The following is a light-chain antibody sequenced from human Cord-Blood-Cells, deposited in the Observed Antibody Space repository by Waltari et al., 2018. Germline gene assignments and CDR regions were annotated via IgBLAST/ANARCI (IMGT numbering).Light chain of an antibody. Sequence: SYLLTQPPCLPVAPSKAAAVTWGGTKVGSKRWHWHQQTQGQSHLLVVFAASDRPSGVPERFSGSNHGNTATRTISRVGVGDEADYYCQVWDSSSVHWVFVGGTKLPIL. CDR3: QVWDSSSVHWV. CDR1: KVGSKR. V-gene: IGLV3-21*03. CDR2: AAS. J-gene: IGLJ3*02.